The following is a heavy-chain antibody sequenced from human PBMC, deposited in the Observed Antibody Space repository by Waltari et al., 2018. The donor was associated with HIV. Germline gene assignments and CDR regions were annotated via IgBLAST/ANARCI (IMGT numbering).Heavy chain of an antibody. CDR3: TRCLADNYDYVWWTYRHDY. CDR2: MNTYSGNT. CDR1: GYTFTSFD. Sequence: QVQLVQSGAEVKKPGASVKVSCKASGYTFTSFDINWVRQATGQGVEWMGWMNTYSGNTGYAQKFQGRVTMTRSTSMSTVYMELNSLGSEDTAVYYCTRCLADNYDYVWWTYRHDYWGQGTLVNVSS. J-gene: IGHJ4*02. V-gene: IGHV1-8*01. D-gene: IGHD3-16*02.